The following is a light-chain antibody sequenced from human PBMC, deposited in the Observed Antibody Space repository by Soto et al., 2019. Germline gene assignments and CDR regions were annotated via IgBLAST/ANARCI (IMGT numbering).Light chain of an antibody. J-gene: IGLJ1*01. CDR2: EVV. CDR1: KSDIGVYDF. CDR3: KSYAGSNTYV. V-gene: IGLV2-8*01. Sequence: ALTQPPSASGSPGQSVTISCTGTKSDIGVYDFVSWYQHHPGKAPRLIIYEVVQRPSGVPDRFSGSKSGNTASLTVSGLQAADEADYFCKSYAGSNTYVFGSGTKVTVL.